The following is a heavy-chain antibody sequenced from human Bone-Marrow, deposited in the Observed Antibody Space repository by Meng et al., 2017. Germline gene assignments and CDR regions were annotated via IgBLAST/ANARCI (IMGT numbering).Heavy chain of an antibody. D-gene: IGHD6-19*01. J-gene: IGHJ4*02. Sequence: GPLQESGPGLVKPSGPLSLTCVVPGGSISSIDWWSWVRQPPGKGLEWIGEIYHGGDTNYNPSLKSRVTIAIDKSKNQFSLKLSSVTAADTAVYYCASWIYSCGWQWGQGALVTVSS. CDR2: IYHGGDT. CDR3: ASWIYSCGWQ. V-gene: IGHV4/OR15-8*02. CDR1: GGSISSIDW.